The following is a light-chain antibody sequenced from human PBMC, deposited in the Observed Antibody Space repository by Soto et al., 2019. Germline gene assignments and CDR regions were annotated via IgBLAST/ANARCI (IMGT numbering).Light chain of an antibody. V-gene: IGKV1-27*01. CDR3: QKYNSAPWT. Sequence: DFLMTQSPSSLSSSVGERVTITCRASQGIINYLAWYQQKPGKVPKLLIYAASTLHSGVPSRFSGSGSGTDFTLTISSLQPEDVATYYCQKYNSAPWTFGQGTKVEIK. J-gene: IGKJ1*01. CDR2: AAS. CDR1: QGIINY.